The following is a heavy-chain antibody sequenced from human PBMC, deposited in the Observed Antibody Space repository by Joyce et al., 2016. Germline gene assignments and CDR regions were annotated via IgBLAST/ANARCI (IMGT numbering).Heavy chain of an antibody. Sequence: QVTLKESGPALVKPTQTLTLTCSFSGFSLNTGGIRVSWLRQSPGKALEWLARIDWDDDKFFTTSRKTRLSIAKDSAKNQGVLTMGGVDTADTGTYYCARGAPPPGGSYYFDYWGQGTLVVVSS. V-gene: IGHV2-70*04. CDR3: ARGAPPPGGSYYFDY. J-gene: IGHJ4*02. CDR2: IDWDDDK. CDR1: GFSLNTGGIR. D-gene: IGHD4-23*01.